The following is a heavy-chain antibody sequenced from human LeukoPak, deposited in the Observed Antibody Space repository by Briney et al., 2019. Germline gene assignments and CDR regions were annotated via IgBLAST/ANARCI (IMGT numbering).Heavy chain of an antibody. J-gene: IGHJ4*02. CDR1: GFTFSSYA. CDR2: ISTNGDTT. Sequence: PGGSLRLSCAASGFTFSSYAMHWVRQAPGKGLEYVSAISTNGDTTYYANSVKGRFTISRDNSKNTLYLQMGSLRGEDKAVYYCARADSGPSFPPDYWGQGTLVTVSS. V-gene: IGHV3-64*01. D-gene: IGHD5-12*01. CDR3: ARADSGPSFPPDY.